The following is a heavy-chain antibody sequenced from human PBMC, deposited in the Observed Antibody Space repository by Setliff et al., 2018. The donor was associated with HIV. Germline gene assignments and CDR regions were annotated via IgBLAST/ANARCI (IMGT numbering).Heavy chain of an antibody. CDR1: GFTFSNFW. V-gene: IGHV3-7*01. CDR3: ARDATRGGDFDF. J-gene: IGHJ4*02. Sequence: PGGSLSLSCATSGFTFSNFWMTWVRQAPGKGLEWVANIKEDGSETFYVDSVKGRFTMSRDNAKNLVYLEMNSLKVEDTAVYYCARDATRGGDFDFWGQGTLVTVSS. D-gene: IGHD1-26*01. CDR2: IKEDGSET.